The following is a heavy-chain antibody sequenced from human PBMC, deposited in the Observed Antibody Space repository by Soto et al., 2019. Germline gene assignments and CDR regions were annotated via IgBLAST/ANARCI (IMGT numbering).Heavy chain of an antibody. Sequence: GGSLRLSCAASGFTFSSYGMHWVRQAPGKGLEWVAVISYDGSNKYYADSVKGRFTISRDNSKNTLYLQMNSLRAEDTAVYYCAKDHGIRSSWSDYWGQGTLVTVSS. V-gene: IGHV3-30*18. D-gene: IGHD6-13*01. CDR1: GFTFSSYG. J-gene: IGHJ4*02. CDR3: AKDHGIRSSWSDY. CDR2: ISYDGSNK.